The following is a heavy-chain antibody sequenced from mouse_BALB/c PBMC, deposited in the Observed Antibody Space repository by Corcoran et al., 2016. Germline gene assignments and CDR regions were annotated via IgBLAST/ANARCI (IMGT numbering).Heavy chain of an antibody. D-gene: IGHD1-2*01. J-gene: IGHJ2*01. CDR2: INTYTGEP. CDR1: GYTFTNYG. CDR3: ARNSATPFFDY. V-gene: IGHV9-3-1*01. Sequence: QIQLVQHGPELKKPGETVKISCKASGYTFTNYGMNWVKQAPGKGLKWMGWINTYTGEPTYADDFKGRFAFSLETSASNAYLQINNLKNEDTATYFCARNSATPFFDYWGQGTTLTVSS.